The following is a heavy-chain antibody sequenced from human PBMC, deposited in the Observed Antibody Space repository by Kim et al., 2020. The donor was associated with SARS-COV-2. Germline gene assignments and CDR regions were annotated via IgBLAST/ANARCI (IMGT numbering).Heavy chain of an antibody. CDR2: ISAYNGNT. V-gene: IGHV1-18*04. Sequence: ASVKVSCKASGYTFTSYGISWVRQAPGQGLEWMGWISAYNGNTNYAQKLQGRVTMTTDTSTSTAYMELRSLRSDDTAVYYCARDIVVVPAAIMVDAFDIWGQGTMVTVSS. D-gene: IGHD2-2*02. CDR1: GYTFTSYG. CDR3: ARDIVVVPAAIMVDAFDI. J-gene: IGHJ3*02.